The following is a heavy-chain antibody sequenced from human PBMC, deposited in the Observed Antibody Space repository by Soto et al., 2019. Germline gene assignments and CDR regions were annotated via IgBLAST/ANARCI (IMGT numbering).Heavy chain of an antibody. D-gene: IGHD2-2*01. CDR3: VKDGGYCSSTTCYSPRNHYFDS. V-gene: IGHV3-7*03. J-gene: IGHJ4*02. CDR1: GFTFSDYW. CDR2: IKFDGSEK. Sequence: GGSLRLSCAASGFTFSDYWMSWVRQAPGKWPEWVANIKFDGSEKQYVDSVKGRFSISRDNSRNSLFLQMNSLRAGDTAVYYCVKDGGYCSSTTCYSPRNHYFDSWGPGXLVTV.